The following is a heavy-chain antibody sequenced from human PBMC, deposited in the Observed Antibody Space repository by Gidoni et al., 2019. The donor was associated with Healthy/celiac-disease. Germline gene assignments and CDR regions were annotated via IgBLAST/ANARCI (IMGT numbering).Heavy chain of an antibody. Sequence: EVQLVESGGGLIQPGGSQRLSCAASGIPVSSNHMSWVRQAPGKGLEWVSVLYNDGNTYYADSVKGRFTISRDNSKNTLYLQMNSLRAEDTAVYYCARARGSLTAKNWFDPWGQGTLVTVSS. J-gene: IGHJ5*02. CDR3: ARARGSLTAKNWFDP. D-gene: IGHD3-9*01. CDR2: LYNDGNT. CDR1: GIPVSSNH. V-gene: IGHV3-53*01.